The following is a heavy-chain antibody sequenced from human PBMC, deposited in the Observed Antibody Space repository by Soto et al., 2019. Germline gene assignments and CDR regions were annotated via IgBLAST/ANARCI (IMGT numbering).Heavy chain of an antibody. J-gene: IGHJ4*02. Sequence: ASVNGSCKFSGYTLTELSIHWVREAPGKGLEWMGGFDPEDGETIYAQKFQGRVTMTEDTSTDTAYMELSSLRSEDTAVYYCATGALDTIFGLWDYWGQGTLVTVSS. CDR1: GYTLTELS. V-gene: IGHV1-24*01. D-gene: IGHD3-3*01. CDR3: ATGALDTIFGLWDY. CDR2: FDPEDGET.